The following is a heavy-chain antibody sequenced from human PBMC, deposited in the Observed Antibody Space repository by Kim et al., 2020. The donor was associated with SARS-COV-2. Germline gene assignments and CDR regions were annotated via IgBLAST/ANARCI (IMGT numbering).Heavy chain of an antibody. CDR2: INHRGST. CDR3: ARGMPYGSESLFDY. D-gene: IGHD3-10*01. J-gene: IGHJ4*01. V-gene: IGHV4-34*01. CDR1: GGSFSDYY. Sequence: SETLSLTCAVYGGSFSDYYWSWIRQPPGKGLEWIGEINHRGSTNYNPSLKTRVTILVDTSKNQFSLKVTSVTAADTAMYYCARGMPYGSESLFDYWGQGTLVTVSS.